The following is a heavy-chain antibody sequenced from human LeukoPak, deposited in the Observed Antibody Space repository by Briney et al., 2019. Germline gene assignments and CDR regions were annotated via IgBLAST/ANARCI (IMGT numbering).Heavy chain of an antibody. D-gene: IGHD4-11*01. CDR2: FKTNYNQV. Sequence: GGSLRLSCVASGFTFSDYAMNWVRQAPGKGLEWVSTFKTNYNQVYYAESVRGRFTISTDNSKNTAYLQMNSLRVEDTALYYCARSVPDYTRFDFWGQGALVTASS. V-gene: IGHV3-23*05. CDR3: ARSVPDYTRFDF. J-gene: IGHJ4*02. CDR1: GFTFSDYA.